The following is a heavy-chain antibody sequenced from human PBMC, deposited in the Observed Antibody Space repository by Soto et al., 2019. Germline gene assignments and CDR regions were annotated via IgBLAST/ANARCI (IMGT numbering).Heavy chain of an antibody. D-gene: IGHD3-22*01. Sequence: ASVKVSCKASGYTFTSYAMHWVRQAPGQRLEWMGWINAGNGNTKYSQKFQGKVTIPRDTSESKASLELGSLSSEDTPVYYCASLAWGSGYEYWAQGPLVTVSS. CDR2: INAGNGNT. V-gene: IGHV1-3*01. CDR1: GYTFTSYA. J-gene: IGHJ4*02. CDR3: ASLAWGSGYEY.